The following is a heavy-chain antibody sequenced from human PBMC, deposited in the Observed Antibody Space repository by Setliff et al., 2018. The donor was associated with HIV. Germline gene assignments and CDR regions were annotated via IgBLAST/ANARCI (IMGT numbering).Heavy chain of an antibody. D-gene: IGHD3-10*01. V-gene: IGHV4-4*09. CDR1: GRSIDDSY. J-gene: IGHJ4*01. Sequence: SETLSLTCSVPGRSIDDSYWSWIRQSPGKGLEWIGFIKTSGRTNYKPSLKSRVTIPLDTSKDQFSLRLNSVTATDTAVYYCARLAEDYYDSGTWEVDYWAHGTLVTVSS. CDR3: ARLAEDYYDSGTWEVDY. CDR2: IKTSGRT.